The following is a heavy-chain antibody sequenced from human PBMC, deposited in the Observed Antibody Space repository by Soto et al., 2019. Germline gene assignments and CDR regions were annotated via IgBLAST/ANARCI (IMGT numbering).Heavy chain of an antibody. D-gene: IGHD6-13*01. CDR2: IYYSGST. CDR3: ARDPSSSWNNWFDP. V-gene: IGHV4-31*03. J-gene: IGHJ5*02. Sequence: SETLSLTCTVSGGSISSGGYYWSWIRQHPGKGLEWIGYIYYSGSTYYNPSLKSRVTISVDTSKNQFSLKLSSVTAADTAVYYCARDPSSSWNNWFDPWGQGTLVTASS. CDR1: GGSISSGGYY.